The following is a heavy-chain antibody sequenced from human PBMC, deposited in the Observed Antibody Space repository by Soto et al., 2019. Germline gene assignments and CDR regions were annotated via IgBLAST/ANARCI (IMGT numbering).Heavy chain of an antibody. CDR2: ISYDGSNK. CDR3: ARDQGAEPFYYYYVMDV. J-gene: IGHJ6*02. Sequence: GSLRLSCAASGFTFSSYAMHWVRQAPGKGLEWVAVISYDGSNKYYADSVKGRFTISRDNSKNTLYLQMNSLRAEDTAVYYCARDQGAEPFYYYYVMDVWGQGTTVTVSS. CDR1: GFTFSSYA. D-gene: IGHD1-1*01. V-gene: IGHV3-30-3*01.